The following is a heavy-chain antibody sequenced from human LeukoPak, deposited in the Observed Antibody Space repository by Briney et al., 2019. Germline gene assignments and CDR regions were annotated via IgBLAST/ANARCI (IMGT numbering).Heavy chain of an antibody. CDR1: GGTFSSYA. D-gene: IGHD2-15*01. Sequence: ASVKVSCKASGGTFSSYAISWVRQAPGQGVEWMGGIIPIFGTANYAQKFQGGVTITADESTSTAYMELSSLRSEDTAVYYCARASHCSGGSCSLVIWGQGTLVTVSS. V-gene: IGHV1-69*13. J-gene: IGHJ4*02. CDR2: IIPIFGTA. CDR3: ARASHCSGGSCSLVI.